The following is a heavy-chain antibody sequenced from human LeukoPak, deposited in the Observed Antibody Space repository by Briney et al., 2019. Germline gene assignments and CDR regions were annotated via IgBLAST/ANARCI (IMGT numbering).Heavy chain of an antibody. CDR2: IYYSGST. J-gene: IGHJ1*01. Sequence: PSETLSLTCTVSGGSISSSGYYWGWIRQPPGKGLEWIGAIYYSGSTYYNPSLKSRVAISADTSKHQLSLRLSSVTAADTAVYYCATIGSSWTEYFQHWGQGTLVTVSS. V-gene: IGHV4-39*01. CDR3: ATIGSSWTEYFQH. D-gene: IGHD6-13*01. CDR1: GGSISSSGYY.